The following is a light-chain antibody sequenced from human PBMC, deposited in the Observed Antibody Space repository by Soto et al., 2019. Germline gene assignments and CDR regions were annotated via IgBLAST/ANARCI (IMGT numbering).Light chain of an antibody. J-gene: IGKJ1*01. CDR3: QQYNDYWT. CDR2: KAS. V-gene: IGKV1-5*03. CDR1: QSISSW. Sequence: DIRMTQSPSTLSASIGDRVTITCRASQSISSWLAWYQQKPGRAPKLLIYKASTLESGVPSRFSGSGSGTEFTLTISSLQPDDFATYYCQQYNDYWTFGQGTKVDI.